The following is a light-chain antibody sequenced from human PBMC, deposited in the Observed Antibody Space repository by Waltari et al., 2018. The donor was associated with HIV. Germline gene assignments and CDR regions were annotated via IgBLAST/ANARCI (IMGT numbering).Light chain of an antibody. CDR3: QQYCSLGPT. CDR2: WAS. V-gene: IGKV4-1*01. J-gene: IGKJ4*01. CDR1: QSVLYNSNNKNY. Sequence: DIVMTQSPDSLAVSLGERATINCKSSQSVLYNSNNKNYLAWYQQKPGQPPKLLIFWASARESGVPDRFSGSGSGTDFTLTISSLQAEDVAVYYCQQYCSLGPTFGGGTKVEIK.